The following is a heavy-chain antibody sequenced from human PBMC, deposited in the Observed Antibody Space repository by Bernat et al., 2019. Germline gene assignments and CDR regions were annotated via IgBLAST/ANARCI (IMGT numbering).Heavy chain of an antibody. CDR2: IYPGDSDT. D-gene: IGHD3/OR15-3a*01. CDR1: GYSFTSYW. Sequence: EVQLVQSGAEVIKPWESLKISCKGSGYSFTSYWIGWVRQMPGKGLEWMGIIYPGDSDTRYSPSFQGQVTISADKSISTAYMQWSSLKASDTAMYYCARQGTGYYTEYRGMDVWGQGTTVTVSS. CDR3: ARQGTGYYTEYRGMDV. J-gene: IGHJ6*02. V-gene: IGHV5-51*01.